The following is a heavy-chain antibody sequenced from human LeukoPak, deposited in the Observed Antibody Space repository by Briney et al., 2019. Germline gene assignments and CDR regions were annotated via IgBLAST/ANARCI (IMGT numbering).Heavy chain of an antibody. Sequence: PGGSLRLSCAASGFTFSSYAMSWVRQAPGKGLEWVSAISGSGGSTYYADSVKGRFTISRDNSKNTLYLQMNSLKTEDTAVYYCTRLVVGVVVTPGYWGQGTLVTVSS. D-gene: IGHD3-22*01. CDR2: ISGSGGST. CDR1: GFTFSSYA. CDR3: TRLVVGVVVTPGY. V-gene: IGHV3-23*01. J-gene: IGHJ4*02.